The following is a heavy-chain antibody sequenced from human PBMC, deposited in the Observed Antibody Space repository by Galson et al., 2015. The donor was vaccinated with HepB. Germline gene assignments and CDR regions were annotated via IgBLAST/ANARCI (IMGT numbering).Heavy chain of an antibody. V-gene: IGHV3-30*04. D-gene: IGHD3-10*01. Sequence: SLRLSCAASGFTFSSYAMHWVRQAPGKGLEWVAVISYDGSNKYYADSVRGRFTISRDNSKNSLYLQMNSLRAEDTALYYCAKDMAAGGYWYFDLWGRGTLVTVSS. CDR3: AKDMAAGGYWYFDL. J-gene: IGHJ2*01. CDR1: GFTFSSYA. CDR2: ISYDGSNK.